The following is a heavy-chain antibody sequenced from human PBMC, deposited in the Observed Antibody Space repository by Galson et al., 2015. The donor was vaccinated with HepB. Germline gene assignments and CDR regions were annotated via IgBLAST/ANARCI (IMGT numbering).Heavy chain of an antibody. V-gene: IGHV4-39*01. Sequence: TCTVSGGSISSSSYYWGWIRQPPGKGLEWIGSIYYSGSTYYNPSLKSRVTISVDTSKNQFSLKLSSVTAADTAVYYCARRYCGGDCYYFDYWGQGTLVTVSS. J-gene: IGHJ4*02. CDR3: ARRYCGGDCYYFDY. D-gene: IGHD2-21*02. CDR1: GGSISSSSYY. CDR2: IYYSGST.